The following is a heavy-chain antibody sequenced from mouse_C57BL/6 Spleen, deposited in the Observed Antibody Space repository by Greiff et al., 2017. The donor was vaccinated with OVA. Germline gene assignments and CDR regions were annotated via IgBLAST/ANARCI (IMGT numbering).Heavy chain of an antibody. CDR2: INPSNGGT. CDR1: GYTFTSYW. J-gene: IGHJ2*01. V-gene: IGHV1-53*01. Sequence: QVQLKQPGTELVKPGASVKLSCKASGYTFTSYWMHWVKQRPGQGLEWIGNINPSNGGTNYNEKFKSKATLTVDKSSSTAYMQLSSLTSEDSAVYYCARGDYYGSPFDYWGQGTTLTVSS. CDR3: ARGDYYGSPFDY. D-gene: IGHD1-1*01.